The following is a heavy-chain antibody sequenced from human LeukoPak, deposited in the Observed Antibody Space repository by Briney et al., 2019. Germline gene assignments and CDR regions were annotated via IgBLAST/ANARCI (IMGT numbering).Heavy chain of an antibody. CDR1: GGTFSSYT. CDR3: ARAPVIVGATIFDY. Sequence: SVKVSCKASGGTFSSYTISWVRQAPGQGLEWMGRIIPILGIANYAQKIQGRVTITADKSTSTAYMELSSLRSEDTAVYYCARAPVIVGATIFDYWGQGTLVTVSS. D-gene: IGHD1-26*01. J-gene: IGHJ4*02. CDR2: IIPILGIA. V-gene: IGHV1-69*02.